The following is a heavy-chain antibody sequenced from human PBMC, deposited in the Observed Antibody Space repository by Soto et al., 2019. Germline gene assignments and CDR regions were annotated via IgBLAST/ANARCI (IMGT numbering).Heavy chain of an antibody. Sequence: SDALSLTPIDSGGAISTIRSNTRWRRDPPGNWLNWIWSISYSASTYHNPSLKSRVTISVDTSKNQFSLKLSSVTAADTAVYYCAKYSSSWYLSDYYYGMDVWGQGTTVTVSS. J-gene: IGHJ6*02. D-gene: IGHD6-13*01. CDR1: GGAISTIRSN. CDR3: AKYSSSWYLSDYYYGMDV. CDR2: ISYSAST. V-gene: IGHV4-39*01.